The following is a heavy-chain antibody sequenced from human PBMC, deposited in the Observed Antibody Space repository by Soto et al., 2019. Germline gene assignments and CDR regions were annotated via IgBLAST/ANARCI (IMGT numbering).Heavy chain of an antibody. V-gene: IGHV3-21*01. D-gene: IGHD2-15*01. CDR3: ARDRGYDAHDYYYNAMDV. CDR2: IRGFSPYT. J-gene: IGHJ6*02. Sequence: EVQLVESGGGLVKPGGSLRLSCVASGFTFRTYTMNWVRQAPGKGLEWVSGIRGFSPYTFYAESVKGRFTISRDNAKNSLYRQMNSLGVEDTAVYYCARDRGYDAHDYYYNAMDVWGQGTTVTVAS. CDR1: GFTFRTYT.